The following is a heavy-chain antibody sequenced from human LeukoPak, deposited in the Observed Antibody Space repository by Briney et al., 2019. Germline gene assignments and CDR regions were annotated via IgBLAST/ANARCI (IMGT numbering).Heavy chain of an antibody. V-gene: IGHV3-48*01. CDR1: GFTFSSYS. D-gene: IGHD3-16*01. CDR3: ARGGGPFDP. Sequence: GGSLRLSCAASGFTFSSYSMNWVRQAAGEGLEWVSYISSSSSTIYYADSVKGRFTISRDNAKNSLYLQMNSLRAEDTAVYYCARGGGPFDPWGQGTLVTVSS. CDR2: ISSSSSTI. J-gene: IGHJ5*02.